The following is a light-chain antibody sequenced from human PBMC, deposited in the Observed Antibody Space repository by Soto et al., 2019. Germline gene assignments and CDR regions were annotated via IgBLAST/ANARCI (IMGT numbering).Light chain of an antibody. V-gene: IGLV1-44*01. CDR2: TND. Sequence: QSVLTQPPSASGTPGQRVIISCSGGSSNIGRNTVNWYQHLPGTAPRLLIYTNDQRPSGVPDRFSGSKSGTSASLAISGPQSEDEADYYGAAGDDTSSFVFGTGTKVTVL. CDR1: SSNIGRNT. J-gene: IGLJ1*01. CDR3: AAGDDTSSFV.